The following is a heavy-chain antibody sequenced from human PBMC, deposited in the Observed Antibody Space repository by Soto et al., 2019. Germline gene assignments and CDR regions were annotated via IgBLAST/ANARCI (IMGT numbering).Heavy chain of an antibody. CDR2: SYYSGST. V-gene: IGHV4-39*01. CDR1: GGSIRSTSYY. J-gene: IGHJ6*02. D-gene: IGHD3-22*01. CDR3: ARQGTSYYDSSGYYYHYYYGMDV. Sequence: PSEPLSLPCTVSGGSIRSTSYYCGWISQPPGKVQEGIGSSYYSGSTYYNPSLKSRVTISVDTSKNQFSLKLSSVTAADTAVYYCARQGTSYYDSSGYYYHYYYGMDVRGQGTTVTISS.